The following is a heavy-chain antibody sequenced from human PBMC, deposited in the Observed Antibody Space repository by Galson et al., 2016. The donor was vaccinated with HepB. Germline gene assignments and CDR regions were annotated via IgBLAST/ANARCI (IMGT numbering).Heavy chain of an antibody. CDR3: ARDVDVATYDI. V-gene: IGHV3-7*03. J-gene: IGHJ3*02. Sequence: SLRLFCAASGFTFSNYWISWVRQAPGKGLEWVANINTDGSAKFYVDSVKGRFTISRDNAKNSLYLEMNSLRDGDTAMYYCARDVDVATYDIWGQGTMVTVSS. D-gene: IGHD3-9*01. CDR2: INTDGSAK. CDR1: GFTFSNYW.